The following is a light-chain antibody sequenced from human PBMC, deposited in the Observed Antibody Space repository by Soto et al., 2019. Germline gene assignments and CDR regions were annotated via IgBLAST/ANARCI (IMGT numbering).Light chain of an antibody. V-gene: IGKV4-1*01. Sequence: IVLTQSPDSLSVSLGERATIDSKSSRSLLYSSNHKNYLAWYQHKPGQPPRLLINWASARESGVPDRFSGAGSGTDFTLTISSQQAEDVAVYFCQQYYGTPLTFGGGTKVEIK. CDR1: RSLLYSSNHKNY. CDR2: WAS. J-gene: IGKJ4*01. CDR3: QQYYGTPLT.